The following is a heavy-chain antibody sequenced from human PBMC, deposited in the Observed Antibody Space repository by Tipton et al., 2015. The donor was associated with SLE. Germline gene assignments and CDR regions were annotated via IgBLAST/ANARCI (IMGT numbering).Heavy chain of an antibody. CDR2: ISYDGSNK. J-gene: IGHJ5*02. Sequence: SLRLSCAASGFTFSSCAMHWVRQAPGKGLEWVAVISYDGSNKYYADSVKGRFTISRDNSKNTLYLQMNSLRAEDTAVYYCAREDIVVAREGFDPWGQGTLVTVSS. V-gene: IGHV3-30*04. CDR3: AREDIVVAREGFDP. CDR1: GFTFSSCA. D-gene: IGHD2-15*01.